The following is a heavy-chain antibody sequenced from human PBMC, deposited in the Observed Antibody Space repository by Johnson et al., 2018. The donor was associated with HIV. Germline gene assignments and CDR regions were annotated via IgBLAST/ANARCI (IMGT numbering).Heavy chain of an antibody. J-gene: IGHJ3*02. CDR2: ISTSGSTK. D-gene: IGHD4-17*01. Sequence: QVQLVESGGGLVKPGGSLRLSCAASGFTFSDYYMSWIRQAPGKGLEGVSYISTSGSTKYYAVSVKGRFTIYRDNAKNSLYLQMNRLRAEDTAVYYCAREVAGDYGDSPGAFDIWGQGTMVTVSS. CDR1: GFTFSDYY. V-gene: IGHV3-11*01. CDR3: AREVAGDYGDSPGAFDI.